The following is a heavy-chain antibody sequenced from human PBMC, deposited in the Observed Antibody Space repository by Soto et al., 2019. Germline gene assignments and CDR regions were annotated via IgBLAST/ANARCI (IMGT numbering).Heavy chain of an antibody. Sequence: KSGGSLRLSCAASGFSFSSDSMGWVRQAPGKGLEWVSSISSSGSFKNYADSVKGRFTISRDNAKNSLYLQMSGLKDEDTAVYYCARDPPTGTTLDWADSWGQGTLVTVSS. J-gene: IGHJ4*02. CDR3: ARDPPTGTTLDWADS. CDR2: ISSSGSFK. CDR1: GFSFSSDS. V-gene: IGHV3-21*01. D-gene: IGHD1-7*01.